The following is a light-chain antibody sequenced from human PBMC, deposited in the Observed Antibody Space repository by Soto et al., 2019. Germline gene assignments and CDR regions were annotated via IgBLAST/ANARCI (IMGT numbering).Light chain of an antibody. CDR2: GVK. V-gene: IGLV2-14*01. J-gene: IGLJ1*01. CDR3: SSYTTSYFYV. CDR1: GRDIGAYDY. Sequence: QSALTQPASVSGSPGQSITISCTGSGRDIGAYDYVSWYQQHPGKAPKLLIYGVKNRPSGVSYRFSASKSAFTASLTISGLQAEDEANYYCSSYTTSYFYVFGPGTKVTV.